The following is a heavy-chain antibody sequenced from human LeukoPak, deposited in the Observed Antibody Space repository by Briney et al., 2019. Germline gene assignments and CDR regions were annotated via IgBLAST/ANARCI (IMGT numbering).Heavy chain of an antibody. CDR3: ARDSSSSSFDY. J-gene: IGHJ4*02. CDR2: LSRGSSLI. V-gene: IGHV3-21*01. D-gene: IGHD6-6*01. Sequence: GGSLRLSCAVSGFTFSSYAMNWVRQAPGKGLEWVSSLSRGSSLIDYADSVKGRFTISRDNAKNSLYLQMNSLRAEDTAVYYCARDSSSSSFDYWGQGTLVTVSS. CDR1: GFTFSSYA.